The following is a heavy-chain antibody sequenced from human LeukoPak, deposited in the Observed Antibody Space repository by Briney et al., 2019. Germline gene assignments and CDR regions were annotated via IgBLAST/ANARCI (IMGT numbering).Heavy chain of an antibody. D-gene: IGHD3-22*01. CDR3: ARDTSYYDSSGPSIDY. CDR1: GGSISSGDYY. J-gene: IGHJ4*02. Sequence: SETLSLTCTVSGGSISSGDYYWSWIRQPPGKGLEWIGYIYYSGSIHYNPSLKSRVSISLDTSKNQFSLKLSSVTAADTAVYYCARDTSYYDSSGPSIDYWGQGTLVTVSS. CDR2: IYYSGSI. V-gene: IGHV4-30-4*01.